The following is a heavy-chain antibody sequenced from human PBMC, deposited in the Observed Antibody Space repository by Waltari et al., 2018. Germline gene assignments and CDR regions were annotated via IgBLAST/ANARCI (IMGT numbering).Heavy chain of an antibody. V-gene: IGHV4-61*02. Sequence: QVQLQESGPALVKPSQTLSLTCTVSGGSISSGSYYRSWIRQPAGTGLEWIGRIYTSGTTNYNHALKSRVTMSVDTSTNQFSLKLSSVTAADTAVYYCARVETVTTLGAYYFDYWGQGTLVTVSS. CDR1: GGSISSGSYY. D-gene: IGHD4-17*01. J-gene: IGHJ4*02. CDR3: ARVETVTTLGAYYFDY. CDR2: IYTSGTT.